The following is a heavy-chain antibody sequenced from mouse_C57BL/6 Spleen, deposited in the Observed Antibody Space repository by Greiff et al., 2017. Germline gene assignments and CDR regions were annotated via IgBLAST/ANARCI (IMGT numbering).Heavy chain of an antibody. V-gene: IGHV1-22*01. CDR3: ARGSYYEGYFDV. D-gene: IGHD2-4*01. Sequence: VQLQQSGPELVKPGASVKMSCKASGYTFTDYNMHWVKQSHGKSLEWIGYINPNNGGTSYNQKFKGKATLTVNKSSSTAYMELRSLTSEDSAVYYCARGSYYEGYFDVWGTGTTVTVSS. J-gene: IGHJ1*03. CDR2: INPNNGGT. CDR1: GYTFTDYN.